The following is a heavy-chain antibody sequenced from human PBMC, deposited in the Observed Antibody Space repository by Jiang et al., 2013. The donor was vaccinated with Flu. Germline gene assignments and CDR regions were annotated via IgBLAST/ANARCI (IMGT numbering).Heavy chain of an antibody. V-gene: IGHV4-59*12. J-gene: IGHJ4*02. CDR2: IYSSGNI. D-gene: IGHD4-23*01. CDR1: GGSISSDY. Sequence: LLKPSETLSLTCTVSGGSISSDYWSWIRQPPGKGLEWIGCIYSSGNINYNPSLKSQITISVDTSKNQFSLKLSSVTAADTAVYYCARGQDGGRNLDYWGQGTLVTVSS. CDR3: ARGQDGGRNLDY.